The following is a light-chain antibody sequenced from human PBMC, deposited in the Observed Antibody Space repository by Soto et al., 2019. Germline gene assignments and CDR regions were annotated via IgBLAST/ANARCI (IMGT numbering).Light chain of an antibody. J-gene: IGLJ1*01. V-gene: IGLV2-14*03. CDR3: SSYVSSSTFYV. CDR1: SSDVGAYNY. Sequence: QSALTQPASVSGSPGQSITISCAGTSSDVGAYNYVSWYQQHPGKAPKLVIYDVSNRPSGVSNRFSGSKSGNTASLTISGLQDEDEADYFCSSYVSSSTFYVFGTGTKVTVL. CDR2: DVS.